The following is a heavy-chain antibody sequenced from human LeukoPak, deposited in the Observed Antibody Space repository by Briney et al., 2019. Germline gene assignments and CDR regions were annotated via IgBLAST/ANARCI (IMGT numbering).Heavy chain of an antibody. J-gene: IGHJ4*02. D-gene: IGHD4-17*01. CDR3: ARGDDYDYFDY. V-gene: IGHV1-8*01. CDR2: MNPNSGNT. Sequence: GASVKVSCKASGYTFTSYDINWVRQATGQGLEWRGWMNPNSGNTGSAQKFQGRVTMTRNTSISTAYMELSSLRSEDTAVYYCARGDDYDYFDYWGQGTLVTVSS. CDR1: GYTFTSYD.